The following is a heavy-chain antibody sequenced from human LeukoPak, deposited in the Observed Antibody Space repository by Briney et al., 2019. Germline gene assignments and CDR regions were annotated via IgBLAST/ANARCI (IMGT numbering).Heavy chain of an antibody. CDR3: ARGGYTQISYYYYYMDV. Sequence: SETLSLTCAVYGGSFSGYYWSWIRKPPGKGLEWMGEINHSGSTNYNPSLKSRVTISVDTSKNQFSLKLSSVTAADTAVYYCARGGYTQISYYYYYMDVWGKGTTVTVSS. J-gene: IGHJ6*03. CDR2: INHSGST. V-gene: IGHV4-34*01. CDR1: GGSFSGYY. D-gene: IGHD1-1*01.